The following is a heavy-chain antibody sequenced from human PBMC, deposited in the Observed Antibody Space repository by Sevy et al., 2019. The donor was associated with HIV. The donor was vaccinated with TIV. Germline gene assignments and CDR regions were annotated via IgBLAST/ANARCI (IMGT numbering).Heavy chain of an antibody. V-gene: IGHV3-13*01. D-gene: IGHD2-2*01. CDR3: ARQYCSSTSCSRAFDY. Sequence: GGSLRLSCAASGFTFSSYDMNWVRQATGKGLEWVSAIVTAGNTNYPGSAKGRFTISRKNAKNSLYLQMNSLRAGDTAVYYCARQYCSSTSCSRAFDYWGQGTLVTVSS. J-gene: IGHJ4*02. CDR1: GFTFSSYD. CDR2: IVTAGNT.